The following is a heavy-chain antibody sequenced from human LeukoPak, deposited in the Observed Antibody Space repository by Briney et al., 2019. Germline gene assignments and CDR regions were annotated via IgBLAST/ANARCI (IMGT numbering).Heavy chain of an antibody. J-gene: IGHJ4*01. V-gene: IGHV3-23*01. D-gene: IGHD6-19*01. CDR3: AKGIYSSGWSYFDY. CDR2: LSGSGGGT. Sequence: PGGSLRLSCAVSGITLSNYGMSWVRQAPGKGLEWVAGLSGSGGGTNYADSVQGRFTISRDNSKNTLYLQMNSLRAEDTAVYYCAKGIYSSGWSYFDYWGHGTLVTVSS. CDR1: GITLSNYG.